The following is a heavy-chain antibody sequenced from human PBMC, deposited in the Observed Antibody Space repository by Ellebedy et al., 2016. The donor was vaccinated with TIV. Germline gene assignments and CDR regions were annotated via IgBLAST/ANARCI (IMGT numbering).Heavy chain of an antibody. J-gene: IGHJ2*01. CDR3: AKVRIAAPRSYWYFDL. Sequence: GESLKISCAASGFTFINYAMTWVRQAPGKGLEWVSTISSSGDYAIYADSVRGRFTISRDNSKNTLYLQMNSLRAEDTAVYYCAKVRIAAPRSYWYFDLWGRGTLVTVSS. V-gene: IGHV3-23*01. CDR1: GFTFINYA. D-gene: IGHD6-6*01. CDR2: ISSSGDYA.